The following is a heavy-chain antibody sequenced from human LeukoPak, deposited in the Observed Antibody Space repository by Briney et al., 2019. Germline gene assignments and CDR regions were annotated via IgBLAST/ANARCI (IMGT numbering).Heavy chain of an antibody. Sequence: ASVKVSCKASGYTFTGYYMHWVRQAPGQGLEWMGWINPNSGGTNYAQKFQGRVTMTTDTSTSTAYMELRSLRSDDTAVYYCARFYYGSGSEWGKVFEYWGQGTLVTVSS. D-gene: IGHD3-10*01. J-gene: IGHJ4*02. CDR3: ARFYYGSGSEWGKVFEY. CDR2: INPNSGGT. V-gene: IGHV1-2*02. CDR1: GYTFTGYY.